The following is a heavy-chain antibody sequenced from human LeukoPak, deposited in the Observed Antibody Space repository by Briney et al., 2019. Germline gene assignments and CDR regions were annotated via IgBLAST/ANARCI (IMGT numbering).Heavy chain of an antibody. CDR2: ISGSGGST. CDR3: ARAGGIGRYYFDY. CDR1: GFTFSSYA. V-gene: IGHV3-23*01. Sequence: PGGSLRLSCAASGFTFSSYAMSWVRQAPGKGLEWVSAISGSGGSTYYADSVKGRFTISRDNSKNTLYLQMNSLRAEDTAVYYCARAGGIGRYYFDYWGQGTLVTVSS. J-gene: IGHJ4*02. D-gene: IGHD3-16*01.